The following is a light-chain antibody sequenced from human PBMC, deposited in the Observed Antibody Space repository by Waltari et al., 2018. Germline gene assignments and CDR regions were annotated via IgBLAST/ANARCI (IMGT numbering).Light chain of an antibody. V-gene: IGKV4-1*01. CDR1: QTVFNLSNNRNS. Sequence: DIMLTQSPHSQAGSLGRRAPLCPTSTQTVFNLSNNRNSLAWYQQKPGQPPKLLIYWASTRESGVPDRFTGRGSGTDFSLTISSLQAEDVALYFCHQYYTLPYTFGQGTKLEI. CDR3: HQYYTLPYT. J-gene: IGKJ2*01. CDR2: WAS.